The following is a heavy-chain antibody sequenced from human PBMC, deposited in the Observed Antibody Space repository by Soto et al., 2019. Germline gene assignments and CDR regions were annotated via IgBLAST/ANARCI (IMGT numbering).Heavy chain of an antibody. CDR1: GGSISRPSSY. D-gene: IGHD1-1*01. CDR3: ASIPGITTLRRDY. J-gene: IGHJ4*02. Sequence: QLQLQESGPGLVKPSENLSLTCSFSGGSISRPSSYWGWIRQPPGKGLEWIGSIYSRGPTYSTTSSKRRVTIVVGTARTQFSLKVISGPAADPAVYFCASIPGITTLRRDYWGQGTVVTVS. V-gene: IGHV4-39*01. CDR2: IYSRGPT.